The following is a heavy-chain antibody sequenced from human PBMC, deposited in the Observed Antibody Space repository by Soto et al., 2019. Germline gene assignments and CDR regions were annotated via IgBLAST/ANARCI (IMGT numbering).Heavy chain of an antibody. Sequence: LVKVSCKASGYTFSSYAMHWVRQAPGQRLEWMGWINAGYGNTKSSQKFQDRVTISRDTSASTAYMELTSLRSEDTAVYYCARDTGDGTFDFWGQGTLVTVSS. V-gene: IGHV1-3*01. D-gene: IGHD7-27*01. CDR3: ARDTGDGTFDF. CDR1: GYTFSSYA. J-gene: IGHJ4*02. CDR2: INAGYGNT.